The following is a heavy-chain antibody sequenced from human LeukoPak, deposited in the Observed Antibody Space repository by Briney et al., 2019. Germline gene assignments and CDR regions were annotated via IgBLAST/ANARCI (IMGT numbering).Heavy chain of an antibody. CDR3: AKDLQEYYYGSGTEPY. CDR2: ISGSGGST. J-gene: IGHJ4*02. Sequence: GGSLRLSCAAAGFSFSSYGMRWVRQAPGEGVGWGSAISGSGGSTYYADSVKGRFTISRDNSKNTLYLQMNSLRAEDTAVYYCAKDLQEYYYGSGTEPYWGQGTLVTVSS. CDR1: GFSFSSYG. V-gene: IGHV3-23*01. D-gene: IGHD3-10*01.